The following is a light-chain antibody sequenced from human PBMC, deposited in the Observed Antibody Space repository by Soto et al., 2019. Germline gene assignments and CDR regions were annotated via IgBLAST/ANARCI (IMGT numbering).Light chain of an antibody. V-gene: IGLV2-23*02. CDR1: SSDIGSYDL. Sequence: QSVLTQPASVSGSPGQSITISCTGTSSDIGSYDLVSWYRQHPGKAPKLIIYEVNKRPSGVSNRFSASKSGNTASLTISGLQADDEADYYCRSFAGSPWVFGGGTKLTVL. J-gene: IGLJ3*02. CDR2: EVN. CDR3: RSFAGSPWV.